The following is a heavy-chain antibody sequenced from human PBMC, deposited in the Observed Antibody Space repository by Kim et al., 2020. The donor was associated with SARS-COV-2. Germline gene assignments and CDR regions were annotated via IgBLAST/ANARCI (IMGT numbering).Heavy chain of an antibody. D-gene: IGHD2-15*01. Sequence: ASVKVSCKASGYTFTSYVMHWVRQAPGQRLEWMGWINAGNGNTKYSQKFQGRVTITRDTSASTAYMELSSLRSEDTAVYHCARDRGVVAAIRGFDYWGQGTLVTVSS. J-gene: IGHJ4*02. CDR3: ARDRGVVAAIRGFDY. CDR2: INAGNGNT. V-gene: IGHV1-3*01. CDR1: GYTFTSYV.